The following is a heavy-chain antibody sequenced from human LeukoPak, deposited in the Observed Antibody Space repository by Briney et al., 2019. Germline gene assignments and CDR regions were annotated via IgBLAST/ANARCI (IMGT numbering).Heavy chain of an antibody. CDR1: GYTFTSYY. Sequence: ASVKVSCKASGYTFTSYYMHWVRQAPGQGLEWMGIINPSGGSTSYAQKFQGRVTITTDESTSTAYMELSSLRSEDTAVYYCARDPLYGSGGLDWFDPWGQGTLVTVSS. D-gene: IGHD3-10*01. J-gene: IGHJ5*02. CDR2: INPSGGST. CDR3: ARDPLYGSGGLDWFDP. V-gene: IGHV1-46*01.